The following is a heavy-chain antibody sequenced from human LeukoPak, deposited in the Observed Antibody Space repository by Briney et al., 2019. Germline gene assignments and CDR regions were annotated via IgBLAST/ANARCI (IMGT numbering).Heavy chain of an antibody. J-gene: IGHJ3*02. V-gene: IGHV3-30*18. CDR3: AKDSTTVTTSMGEAFDI. CDR1: GFTISSYG. Sequence: GGSLRLSCAASGFTISSYGMHWVRQAPGKGLEWVAVISYDGSNKYYADSVKGRFTISRDNSKNTLYLQMNSLRAEDTAVYYCAKDSTTVTTSMGEAFDIWGQGTMVTVSS. D-gene: IGHD4-17*01. CDR2: ISYDGSNK.